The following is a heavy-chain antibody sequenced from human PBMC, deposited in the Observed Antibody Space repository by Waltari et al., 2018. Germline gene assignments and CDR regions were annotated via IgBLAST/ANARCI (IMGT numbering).Heavy chain of an antibody. J-gene: IGHJ6*02. V-gene: IGHV3-21*01. Sequence: EVQLVESGAGLVKPGGSLSISCAVSGSTFSNYSMNCVSQAPGKGLEWVSSISSSSSYIYYADSVKGRFTISRDNAKNSLFLQMNSLRAEDTAVYYCARYYDILTGSPKYFYGMDVWGQGTTVTVSS. CDR2: ISSSSSYI. CDR3: ARYYDILTGSPKYFYGMDV. CDR1: GSTFSNYS. D-gene: IGHD3-9*01.